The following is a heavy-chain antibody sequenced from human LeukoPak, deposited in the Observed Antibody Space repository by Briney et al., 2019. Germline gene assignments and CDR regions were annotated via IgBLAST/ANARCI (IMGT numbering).Heavy chain of an antibody. CDR1: GFTFDDYA. Sequence: GRSLRLSCAASGFTFDDYAMHWVRQAPGKGLVWVSRIDEYGTTINYADSVKGRFTISRNNAGDTLFLQMNSLRAEDTGVYYCATDLSGRQDYWGQGTLVTVSS. CDR3: ATDLSGRQDY. V-gene: IGHV3-9*01. D-gene: IGHD5-12*01. J-gene: IGHJ4*02. CDR2: IDEYGTTI.